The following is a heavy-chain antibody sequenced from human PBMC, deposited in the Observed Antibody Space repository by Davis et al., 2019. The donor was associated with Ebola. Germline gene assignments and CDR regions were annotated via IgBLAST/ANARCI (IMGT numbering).Heavy chain of an antibody. Sequence: PGGSLRLSCAASGFTFSSHWMNWVRQGPGKGLEWVANIKQDGSKKNYVDSVKDRFTISRDDAKNSLFLQMNNLRADDTAVYYCARAAVSASKSWFDPWGQGTLVTVSS. J-gene: IGHJ5*02. CDR2: IKQDGSKK. CDR1: GFTFSSHW. D-gene: IGHD2-2*01. CDR3: ARAAVSASKSWFDP. V-gene: IGHV3-7*03.